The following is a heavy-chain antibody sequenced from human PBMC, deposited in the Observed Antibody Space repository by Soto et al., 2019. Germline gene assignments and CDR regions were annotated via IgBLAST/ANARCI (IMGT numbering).Heavy chain of an antibody. J-gene: IGHJ4*02. Sequence: GGSLRLSCAASGFTFSSFALSWVRQAPGKVLEWVSAISGSGDGTDYADSVKGRFTISRDNSKNTLYLQMNSLRAEDTAVYYCAGPGYSSQDYWGQGALVNVSS. CDR2: ISGSGDGT. V-gene: IGHV3-23*01. CDR1: GFTFSSFA. CDR3: AGPGYSSQDY. D-gene: IGHD5-18*01.